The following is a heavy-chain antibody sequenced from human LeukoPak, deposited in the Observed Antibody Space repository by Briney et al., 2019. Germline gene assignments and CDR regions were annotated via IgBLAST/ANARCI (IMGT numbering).Heavy chain of an antibody. CDR1: GYSFTSYW. CDR2: IYPGDSDT. V-gene: IGHV5-51*01. D-gene: IGHD2-2*01. Sequence: GESLQISCKGSGYSFTSYWIGWVRQMPGKGLEWMGIIYPGDSDTRYSPSFQGQVTISADKSISTAYLQWSSLKASDTAMYYCARQLVVPAAILGFDYWGQGTLVTVSS. J-gene: IGHJ4*02. CDR3: ARQLVVPAAILGFDY.